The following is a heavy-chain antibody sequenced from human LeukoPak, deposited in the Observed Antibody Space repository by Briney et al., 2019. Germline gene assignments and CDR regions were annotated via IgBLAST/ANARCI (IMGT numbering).Heavy chain of an antibody. CDR3: ARGDTAMAYFDY. CDR2: IYYSGST. CDR1: GGSISSYY. V-gene: IGHV4-59*01. J-gene: IGHJ4*02. D-gene: IGHD5-18*01. Sequence: SETLSLTCTVSGGSISSYYWSWIRKPPGKGLEWIGYIYYSGSTNYNPSLKSRVTISVDTSKNQFSLKLSSVTAADTAVYYRARGDTAMAYFDYWGQGTLVTVSS.